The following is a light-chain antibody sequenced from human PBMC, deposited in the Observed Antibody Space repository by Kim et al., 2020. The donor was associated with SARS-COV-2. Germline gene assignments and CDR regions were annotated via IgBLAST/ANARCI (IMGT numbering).Light chain of an antibody. V-gene: IGLV1-44*01. J-gene: IGLJ3*02. CDR2: GND. CDR3: TAWDGSLNGQV. CDR1: SSNIGGHT. Sequence: QSVLAQPPSVSGTPGQRVTISCSGSSSNIGGHTVNWYQQFPGMAPKLLFYGNDQRPSGVPDRFSASKSGTSASLAISGLQSEDEADYYCTAWDGSLNGQVFGGGTQLTVL.